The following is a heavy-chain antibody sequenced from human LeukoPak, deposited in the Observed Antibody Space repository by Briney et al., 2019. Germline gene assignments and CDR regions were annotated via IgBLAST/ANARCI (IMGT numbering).Heavy chain of an antibody. Sequence: SQTLSLTCAISGDSVSSNSAAWNWIRQSPSRGLEWLGRTYYRSKWYNDYGISVKSRITINPDTSKNQFSLQLNSVTPEDTAVYYCARGRDIVVVPAAVAYYYYGMDVWGQGTTVTVSS. CDR3: ARGRDIVVVPAAVAYYYYGMDV. CDR2: TYYRSKWYN. V-gene: IGHV6-1*01. CDR1: GDSVSSNSAA. J-gene: IGHJ6*02. D-gene: IGHD2-2*01.